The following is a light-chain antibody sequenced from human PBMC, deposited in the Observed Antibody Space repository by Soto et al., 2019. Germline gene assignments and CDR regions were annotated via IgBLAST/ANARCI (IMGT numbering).Light chain of an antibody. CDR3: CSYAGSSTYV. J-gene: IGLJ1*01. CDR1: SSDVGSYNL. V-gene: IGLV2-23*02. CDR2: EVN. Sequence: QSALTQPASVSGSPGQSITISCTGTSSDVGSYNLVSWYQQYPGKAPKLMISEVNKRPSGVSNRFSGSKSGNTASLTISGRQAEDEADYYCCSYAGSSTYVFGTGTKLTVL.